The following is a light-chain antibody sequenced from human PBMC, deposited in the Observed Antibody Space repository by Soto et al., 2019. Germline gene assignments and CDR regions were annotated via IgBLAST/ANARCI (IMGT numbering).Light chain of an antibody. Sequence: EIVTTQSPATLSVSPWERATLSCRASQSISSNLAWYQQKPGQAPRLLIYGASTRATDMPGRFSGGGSGTEFTLTISSLQPDDFATYYCQHYNSYSEAFGQGTKVDIK. CDR2: GAS. J-gene: IGKJ1*01. CDR3: QHYNSYSEA. V-gene: IGKV3-15*01. CDR1: QSISSN.